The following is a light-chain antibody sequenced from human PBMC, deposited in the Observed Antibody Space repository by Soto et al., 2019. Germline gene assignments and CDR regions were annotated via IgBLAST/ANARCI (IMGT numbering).Light chain of an antibody. CDR1: QSVTSNY. CDR3: QQYGSSAPIT. J-gene: IGKJ5*01. V-gene: IGKV3-20*01. CDR2: GAS. Sequence: EIVLTQSPGTLSLSPGDRATLSCEASQSVTSNYLAWYQQKPGQAPGLLIYGASTRATGVPARFSGSGSETDFTLTISRLEPEDFALYYCQQYGSSAPITFGQGTRLEIK.